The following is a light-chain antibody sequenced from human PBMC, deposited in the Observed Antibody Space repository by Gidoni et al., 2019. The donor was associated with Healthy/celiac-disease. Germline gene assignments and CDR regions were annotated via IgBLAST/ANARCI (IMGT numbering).Light chain of an antibody. CDR3: RQSYSTPRT. J-gene: IGKJ2*02. CDR2: AAS. Sequence: EIQMTQSPSSLSASVGDRVTITCRASQSISSYLNWYQQKPGTAPKLLIYAASRLQSGVPSRFSGSGSGTDFPLAISSLRPEDFATYYCRQSYSTPRTFGQGTKLEIK. V-gene: IGKV1-39*01. CDR1: QSISSY.